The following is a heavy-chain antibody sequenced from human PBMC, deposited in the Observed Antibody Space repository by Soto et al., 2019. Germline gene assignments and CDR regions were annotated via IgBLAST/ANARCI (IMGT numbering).Heavy chain of an antibody. V-gene: IGHV3-21*01. J-gene: IGHJ4*02. Sequence: AAWVNSRSHSRNRVSKKKRKGLEWLSSISSSSSYIYYADSVKGRFTISRDNAKNSLYLQMNSLRAEDTAVYYCARRLSSPIHYQLPPFDYWGQRTLVTVSS. D-gene: IGHD2-2*01. CDR2: ISSSSSYI. CDR3: ARRLSSPIHYQLPPFDY. CDR1: WVNSRSHS.